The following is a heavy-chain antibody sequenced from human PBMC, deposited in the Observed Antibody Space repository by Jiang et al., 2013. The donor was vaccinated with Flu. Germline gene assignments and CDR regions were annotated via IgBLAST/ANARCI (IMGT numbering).Heavy chain of an antibody. J-gene: IGHJ4*02. V-gene: IGHV3-23*01. CDR2: ISGSGGST. CDR1: GFTFSSYA. CDR3: AKGSTHAVGYYYGSGSYANT. D-gene: IGHD3-10*01. Sequence: RLSCAASGFTFSSYAMSWVRQAPGKGLEWVSAISGSGGSTYYADSVKGRFTISRDNSKNTLYLQMNSLRAEDTAVYYCAKGSTHAVGYYYGSGSYANTWGQGTLVTVSS.